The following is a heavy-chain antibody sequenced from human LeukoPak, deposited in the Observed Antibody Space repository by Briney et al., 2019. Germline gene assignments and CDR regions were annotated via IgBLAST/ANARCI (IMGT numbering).Heavy chain of an antibody. V-gene: IGHV1-18*01. Sequence: ASVKVSCKASGYTFTTYGISWVRQAPGQGLEWMGWISGYNGNTNYAQKLQGRVTMTTDTSTGTAYMELRSLRSDDTAVYYCARDGRKYDFWSGYYFDYWGQGTLVTVSS. CDR3: ARDGRKYDFWSGYYFDY. CDR2: ISGYNGNT. J-gene: IGHJ4*02. D-gene: IGHD3-3*01. CDR1: GYTFTTYG.